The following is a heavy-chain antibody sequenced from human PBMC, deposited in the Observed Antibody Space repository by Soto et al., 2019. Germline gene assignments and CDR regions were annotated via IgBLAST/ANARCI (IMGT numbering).Heavy chain of an antibody. V-gene: IGHV3-7*01. J-gene: IGHJ4*02. Sequence: EVQLVESGGGLVQPGGSLRLSCVASGFTFSSYWMSWVRQAPGKGLEWVANIKQDGSEKYYVDSVKGRFTISRDNAKNSLYLQMNSLRAEDTAVYYCARDRYYYFDYWGQGTLVTVSS. CDR1: GFTFSSYW. CDR2: IKQDGSEK. D-gene: IGHD1-20*01. CDR3: ARDRYYYFDY.